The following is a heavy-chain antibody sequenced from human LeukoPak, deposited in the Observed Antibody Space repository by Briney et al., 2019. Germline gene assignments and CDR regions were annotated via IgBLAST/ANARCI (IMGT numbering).Heavy chain of an antibody. J-gene: IGHJ3*02. D-gene: IGHD1-26*01. V-gene: IGHV4-39*07. CDR1: GGSISSYY. CDR3: ARRHLGSGSSLRAFDI. CDR2: IYYSGST. Sequence: SETLSLTCTVSGGSISSYYWGWIRQPPGKGLEWIGSIYYSGSTYYNPSLKSRVTISVDTSKNQFSLKLSSVTAADTAVYYCARRHLGSGSSLRAFDIWGQGTMVTVSS.